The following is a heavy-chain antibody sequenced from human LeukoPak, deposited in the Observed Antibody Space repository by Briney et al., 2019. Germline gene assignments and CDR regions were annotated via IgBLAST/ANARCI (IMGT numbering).Heavy chain of an antibody. J-gene: IGHJ6*03. CDR3: ARSPNHSEQWLVGYYYYMDV. V-gene: IGHV4-39*07. D-gene: IGHD6-19*01. CDR1: GGSISSSSYY. CDR2: IYYSGST. Sequence: SETLSLTCTVSGGSISSSSYYWGWIRQPPGKGLEWIGSIYYSGSTYYNPSLKSRVTISVDTSKNQFSLKLSSVTAADTAVYYCARSPNHSEQWLVGYYYYMDVWGKGTTVTISS.